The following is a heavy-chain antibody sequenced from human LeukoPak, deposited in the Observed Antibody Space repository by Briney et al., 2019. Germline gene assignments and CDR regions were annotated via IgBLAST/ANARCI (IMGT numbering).Heavy chain of an antibody. CDR1: GFTFSSYA. J-gene: IGHJ4*02. D-gene: IGHD3-10*01. V-gene: IGHV3-23*01. CDR3: AKEDMVRGVPFDY. CDR2: ISGSGRNT. Sequence: GGSPRLSCAASGFTFSSYAMSWVRQAPGKGLEWVSGISGSGRNTYFADSVKGRFTISRDNSKNTLYLQMNSLRAEDTAVYYCAKEDMVRGVPFDYWGQGTLVTVSS.